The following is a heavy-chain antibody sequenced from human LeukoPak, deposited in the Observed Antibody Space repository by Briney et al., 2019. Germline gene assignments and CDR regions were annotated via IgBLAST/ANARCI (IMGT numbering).Heavy chain of an antibody. V-gene: IGHV3-48*03. CDR1: GFTLSRNE. CDR2: ISSSGSSI. CDR3: ARPGYYYGMDV. Sequence: GESLKISCAASGFTLSRNEMNWVRQAPGKGLEWVSYISSSGSSIYYADSVKGRFTISRDNAKNSLYLQMNSLRAEDTAVYYCARPGYYYGMDVWGQGTTVTVSS. J-gene: IGHJ6*02. D-gene: IGHD3-10*01.